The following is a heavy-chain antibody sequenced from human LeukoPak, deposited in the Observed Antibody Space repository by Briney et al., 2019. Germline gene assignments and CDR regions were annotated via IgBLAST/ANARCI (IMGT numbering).Heavy chain of an antibody. D-gene: IGHD6-13*01. Sequence: PGGSLRLSCAASGFTFSSYAMSWVRQAPGKGLEWVSSISSSSSYIYYADSVKGRFTISRDNAKNSLYLQMNSLRAEDTAVYYCARYRYSSSWYYYYGMDVWGQGTTVTVSS. CDR2: ISSSSSYI. J-gene: IGHJ6*02. V-gene: IGHV3-21*01. CDR1: GFTFSSYA. CDR3: ARYRYSSSWYYYYGMDV.